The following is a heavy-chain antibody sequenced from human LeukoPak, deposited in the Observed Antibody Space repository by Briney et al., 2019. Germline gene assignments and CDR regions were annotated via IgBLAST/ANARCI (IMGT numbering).Heavy chain of an antibody. D-gene: IGHD5-12*01. CDR2: IWYDGSNK. CDR1: GFTFSSYS. J-gene: IGHJ4*02. CDR3: ARGYSGYDSSMRY. V-gene: IGHV3-33*01. Sequence: GGSLRLSCAASGFTFSSYSMHWVRQAPGKGLEWVAVIWYDGSNKYYADSVKGRFTISRDNSKNTLYLQMNSLRAEDTAVYYCARGYSGYDSSMRYWGQGTLVTVSS.